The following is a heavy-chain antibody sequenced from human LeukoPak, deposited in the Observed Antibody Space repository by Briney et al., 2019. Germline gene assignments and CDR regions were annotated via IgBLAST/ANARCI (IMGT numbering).Heavy chain of an antibody. CDR2: IYYSGGS. CDR1: GGAISSYY. CDR3: ARDGLYDSSGYYMDS. V-gene: IGHV4-59*01. D-gene: IGHD3-22*01. J-gene: IGHJ4*02. Sequence: SETLSLTCTVSGGAISSYYWSWIRQPPGKGLEWIGYIYYSGGSKYNPSLMSRVTISVDRAQSQFSLSLSSATAADTAVYYCARDGLYDSSGYYMDSWGQGTLVIVSS.